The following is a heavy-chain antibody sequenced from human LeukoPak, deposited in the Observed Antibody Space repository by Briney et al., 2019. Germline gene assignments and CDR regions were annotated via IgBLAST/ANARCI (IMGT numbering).Heavy chain of an antibody. CDR2: ISSSSYI. V-gene: IGHV3-69-1*01. CDR1: GFTFDDYG. Sequence: GGSLRLSCAASGFTFDDYGMNWVRQAPGKGLEWVSSISSSSYIYYADSVKGRFTISRDNAKNSLYLQMNSLRAEDTAVYYCARGSSSLDYWGQGTLVTVSS. D-gene: IGHD6-13*01. CDR3: ARGSSSLDY. J-gene: IGHJ4*02.